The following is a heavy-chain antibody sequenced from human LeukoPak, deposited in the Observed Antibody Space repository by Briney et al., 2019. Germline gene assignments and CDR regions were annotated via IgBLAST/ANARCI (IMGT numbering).Heavy chain of an antibody. J-gene: IGHJ6*04. CDR1: GFTFSSYS. D-gene: IGHD2-21*01. V-gene: IGHV3-21*01. Sequence: KAGGSLRLSCAASGFTFSSYSMNWVRQAPGKGLEWVSSISSSSSYIYYADSVKGRFTISRDSAKNTLYLQMNSLRAEDTAVYYCARMTNCGAECNHFGMDVWGKGTTVTVSS. CDR2: ISSSSSYI. CDR3: ARMTNCGAECNHFGMDV.